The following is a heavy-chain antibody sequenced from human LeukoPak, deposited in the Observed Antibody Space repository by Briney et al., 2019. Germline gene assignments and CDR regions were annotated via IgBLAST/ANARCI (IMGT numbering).Heavy chain of an antibody. CDR3: AIRYSGSYNDY. J-gene: IGHJ4*02. Sequence: GESRQISCKGSGYRFTDYWIGWVRQMPGKGLDWMGIIYPRDSDTRYSPSFQGQVTISADKSISTVYLQWSSLKASDAAMYYCAIRYSGSYNDYWGQGTLVTVSS. CDR1: GYRFTDYW. D-gene: IGHD1-26*01. V-gene: IGHV5-51*01. CDR2: IYPRDSDT.